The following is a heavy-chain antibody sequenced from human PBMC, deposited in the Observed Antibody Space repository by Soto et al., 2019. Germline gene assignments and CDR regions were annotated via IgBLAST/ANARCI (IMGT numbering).Heavy chain of an antibody. CDR2: IYHSGST. CDR3: ARAWPDYYDSSGYYSIAFDI. V-gene: IGHV4-30-2*01. CDR1: GGSISSGGYS. D-gene: IGHD3-22*01. J-gene: IGHJ3*02. Sequence: QLQLQESGSGLVKPSQTLSLTCAVSGGSISSGGYSWSWIRQPPGKGLEWIGYIYHSGSTYYNPSLKSRVTISVDRSKNQFSLKLSSVTAADTAVYYCARAWPDYYDSSGYYSIAFDIWGQGTMVTVSS.